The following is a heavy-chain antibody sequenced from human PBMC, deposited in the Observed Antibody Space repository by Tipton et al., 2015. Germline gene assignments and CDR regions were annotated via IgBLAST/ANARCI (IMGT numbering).Heavy chain of an antibody. V-gene: IGHV3-74*01. CDR2: INGDGTST. CDR3: AKAGRSFDN. J-gene: IGHJ4*02. CDR1: GFTFSNNW. Sequence: GSLRLSCATSGFTFSNNWMHWVRQVPGKGLVWVSRINGDGTSTSYADSVNGRFTISRDNSKTTVYLQMTSLTIEDTAVYYCAKAGRSFDNWGQGTLVTVSS.